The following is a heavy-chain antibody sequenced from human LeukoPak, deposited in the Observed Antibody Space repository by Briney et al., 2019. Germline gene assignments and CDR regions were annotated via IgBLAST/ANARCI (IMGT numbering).Heavy chain of an antibody. CDR3: ARDLYPYGSGSYYNY. CDR1: GYTFTNFG. J-gene: IGHJ4*02. D-gene: IGHD3-10*01. Sequence: ASVKVSCKASGYTFTNFGISWVRQAPGQGLEWMGWISAYNGNTNYAQKLQGRVTMTTDTSTSTAYMELRSLRSDDTAVYYCARDLYPYGSGSYYNYWGQGTLVTVSS. CDR2: ISAYNGNT. V-gene: IGHV1-18*01.